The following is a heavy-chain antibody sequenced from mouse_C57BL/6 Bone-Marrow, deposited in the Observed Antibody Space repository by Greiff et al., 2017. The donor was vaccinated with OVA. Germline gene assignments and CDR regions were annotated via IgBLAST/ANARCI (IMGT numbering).Heavy chain of an antibody. Sequence: QVQLKESGPELVKPGASVKISCKASGYAFSSSWMNWVKQRPGKGLEWIGRIYPGDGDTNYNGKFKGKATLTADKSSSTAYMQLSSLTSEDSAVYFCARGRDGSNYFDYWGQGTTLTVSS. D-gene: IGHD1-1*01. CDR3: ARGRDGSNYFDY. V-gene: IGHV1-82*01. J-gene: IGHJ2*01. CDR1: GYAFSSSW. CDR2: IYPGDGDT.